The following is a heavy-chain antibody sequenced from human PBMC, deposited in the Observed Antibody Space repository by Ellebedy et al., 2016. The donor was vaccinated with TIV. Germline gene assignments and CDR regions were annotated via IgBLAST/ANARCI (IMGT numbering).Heavy chain of an antibody. V-gene: IGHV6-1*01. J-gene: IGHJ4*02. CDR2: TYYRSKWFN. D-gene: IGHD6-19*01. CDR1: GDSVSSDSAT. CDR3: ARVKGVAVTGRNYYDS. Sequence: SQTLSLTCSVSGDSVSSDSATWNWIRQSPSRGLEWLGRTYYRSKWFNDYAVSVKSRITINPDTSKNQFSLQLNSVTPEDTAVYYCARVKGVAVTGRNYYDSWGQGTLVTLSS.